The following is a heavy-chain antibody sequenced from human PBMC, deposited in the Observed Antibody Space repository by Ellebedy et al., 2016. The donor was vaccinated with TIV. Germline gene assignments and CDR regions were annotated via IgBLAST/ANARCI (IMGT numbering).Heavy chain of an antibody. Sequence: PGGSLRLSCAASGFNFSSYGMDWVRQAPGKGLEWVAVIWYDGSNKYYADSVKGRFTISKNNSKNTRYLQMNSLIAEDTAVYYCARDWTGIAVAGIFDNWGQGTLVTVSS. CDR2: IWYDGSNK. V-gene: IGHV3-33*01. CDR3: ARDWTGIAVAGIFDN. D-gene: IGHD6-19*01. CDR1: GFNFSSYG. J-gene: IGHJ4*02.